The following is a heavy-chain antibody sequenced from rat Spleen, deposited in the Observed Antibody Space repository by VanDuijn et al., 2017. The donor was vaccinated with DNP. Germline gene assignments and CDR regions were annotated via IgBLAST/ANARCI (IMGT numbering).Heavy chain of an antibody. Sequence: EVQLVESGGGLVQPGRSLRLSCVASGFTFNYYWMAWIRQVPGKGLEWVAAITSSGGSTYYPDSVKGRFTISRDNAKSTLYLQMNSLRSEDTATYYCTRGYYTGGNWFAYWGQGTLVTVSS. CDR1: GFTFNYYW. V-gene: IGHV5-31*01. D-gene: IGHD1-1*01. J-gene: IGHJ3*01. CDR2: ITSSGGST. CDR3: TRGYYTGGNWFAY.